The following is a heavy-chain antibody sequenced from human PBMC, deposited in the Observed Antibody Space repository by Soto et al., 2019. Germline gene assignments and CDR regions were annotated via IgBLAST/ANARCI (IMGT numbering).Heavy chain of an antibody. CDR3: ARDRVGSTGTTGQTYYFDY. CDR1: GFTFSSYS. Sequence: PGGSLRLSCAASGFTFSSYSMNWVRQAPGEGLEWVSSISSSSSYIYYADSVKGRFTISRDNAKNSLYLQMNSLRAEDTAVYYCARDRVGSTGTTGQTYYFDYWGQGTLVTVSS. V-gene: IGHV3-21*01. D-gene: IGHD1-7*01. J-gene: IGHJ4*02. CDR2: ISSSSSYI.